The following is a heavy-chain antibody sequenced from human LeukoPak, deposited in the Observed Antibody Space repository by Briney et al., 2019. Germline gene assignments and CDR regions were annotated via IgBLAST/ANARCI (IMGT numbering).Heavy chain of an antibody. CDR2: IYYSGNS. CDR1: GGSISSDCF. Sequence: SETLSLTCTVSGGSISSDCFWSWIRQHPGKGLEWIGYIYYSGNSYYNPSLKSRVTISVDTSKNQLSLKLSSVTAADTAVYYCARDSLPLRGGAPPSFDPWGQGTLVTVSS. CDR3: ARDSLPLRGGAPPSFDP. D-gene: IGHD3-10*01. V-gene: IGHV4-31*03. J-gene: IGHJ5*02.